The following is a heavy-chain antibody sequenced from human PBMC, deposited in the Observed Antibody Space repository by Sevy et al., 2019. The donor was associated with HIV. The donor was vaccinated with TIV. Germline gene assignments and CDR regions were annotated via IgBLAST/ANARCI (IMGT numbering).Heavy chain of an antibody. CDR3: TTGGSILQH. CDR1: GFTFSNVW. Sequence: GGSLRLSCAASGFTFSNVWMSWVRQAPGKGLERVGHIKSRTEGGTPDYAAPVKGRFNISRDDAKSTLYLQMNSLKTEDTAVYYCTTGGSILQHWGQGTLVTVSS. CDR2: IKSRTEGGTP. J-gene: IGHJ4*02. V-gene: IGHV3-15*01. D-gene: IGHD2-21*01.